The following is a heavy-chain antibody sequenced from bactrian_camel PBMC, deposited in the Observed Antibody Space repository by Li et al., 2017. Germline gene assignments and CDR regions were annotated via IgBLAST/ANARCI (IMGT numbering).Heavy chain of an antibody. J-gene: IGHJ4*01. D-gene: IGHD2*01. CDR1: DLTYSMYY. Sequence: HVQLVESGGGSVQDGGSLRLSCAASDLTYSMYYVAWFRQAPGKEREGVAVSATDGSPSYGASAKGRFTISRDNVRQTLDLQMNSLNPEDTSIYMCAASSFGTCGLPYQYWGQGTQVTVS. CDR2: SATDGSP. V-gene: IGHV3S53*01. CDR3: AASSFGTCGLPYQY.